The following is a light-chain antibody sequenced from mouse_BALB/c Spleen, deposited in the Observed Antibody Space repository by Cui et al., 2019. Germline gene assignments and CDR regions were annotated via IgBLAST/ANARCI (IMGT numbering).Light chain of an antibody. CDR2: AAS. V-gene: IGKV9-124*01. Sequence: DIQMTQSPSSLSASLGARVSLTCRASQEISSYVSWHQQKPDGTIKRLIYAASTLDSGVPKRFSGSRSGSDYSLTISSLESEDFADYYCLQYASYPLTFGGGTKLEIK. J-gene: IGKJ1*01. CDR3: LQYASYPLT. CDR1: QEISSY.